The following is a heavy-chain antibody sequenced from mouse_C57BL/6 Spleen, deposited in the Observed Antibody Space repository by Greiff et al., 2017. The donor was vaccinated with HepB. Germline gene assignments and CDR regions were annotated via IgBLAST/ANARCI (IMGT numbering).Heavy chain of an antibody. V-gene: IGHV1-26*01. CDR3: AREGPYYSNYGSMDY. CDR2: INPNNGGT. Sequence: EVQLQQSGPELVKPGASVKISCKASGYTFTDYYMNWVKQSHGKSLEWIGDINPNNGGTSYNQKFKGKATLTVDKSSSTAYMELRSLTSEDSAVYYCAREGPYYSNYGSMDYWGQGTSVTVSS. CDR1: GYTFTDYY. D-gene: IGHD2-5*01. J-gene: IGHJ4*01.